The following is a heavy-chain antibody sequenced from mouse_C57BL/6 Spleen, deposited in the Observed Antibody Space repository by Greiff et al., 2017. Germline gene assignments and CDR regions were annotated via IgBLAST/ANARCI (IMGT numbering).Heavy chain of an antibody. Sequence: EVQLQQSGPELVKPGASVKIPCKASGYTFTDYNMDWVKQSHGKSPEWIGDINPNNGGTIYNQKFKGKATLTVDKSSSTAYMELRSLTSEDTAVYYCARSWDYYGSSDPCAYWGQGTRVTVSA. J-gene: IGHJ3*01. CDR3: ARSWDYYGSSDPCAY. CDR1: GYTFTDYN. D-gene: IGHD1-1*01. V-gene: IGHV1-18*01. CDR2: INPNNGGT.